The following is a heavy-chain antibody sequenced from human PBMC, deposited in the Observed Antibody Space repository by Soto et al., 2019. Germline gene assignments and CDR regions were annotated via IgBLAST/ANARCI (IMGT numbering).Heavy chain of an antibody. J-gene: IGHJ6*02. D-gene: IGHD5-18*01. CDR3: ARGGYSYVYYYYYGMDV. CDR2: INHSGST. Sequence: SETLSLTCAVYGGSFSGYYWSWIRQPPGKGLEWIGEINHSGSTNWNPSLKSRVTISVDTSKNQFSLKLSSVTAADTAVYYCARGGYSYVYYYYYGMDVWGQGTTVTVSS. V-gene: IGHV4-34*01. CDR1: GGSFSGYY.